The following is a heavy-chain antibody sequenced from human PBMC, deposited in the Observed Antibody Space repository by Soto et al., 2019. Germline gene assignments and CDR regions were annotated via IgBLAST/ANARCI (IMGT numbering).Heavy chain of an antibody. CDR3: ARDKVVYYYDGMDV. CDR2: IWYDGSNK. Sequence: QVQLVESGGGVVQPGRSLRLSCAASGFTFSSYGMHWVRQAPGKGLEWVAVIWYDGSNKYYADSVKGRFTISRDNSKNTLYLQMNSLRAEDTAVYYCARDKVVYYYDGMDVWGQGTTVTVSS. CDR1: GFTFSSYG. J-gene: IGHJ6*02. V-gene: IGHV3-33*01. D-gene: IGHD2-15*01.